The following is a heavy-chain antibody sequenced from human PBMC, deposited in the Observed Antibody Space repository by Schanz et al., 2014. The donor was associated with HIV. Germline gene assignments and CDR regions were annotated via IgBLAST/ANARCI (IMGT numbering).Heavy chain of an antibody. Sequence: EVQILESGGGLVQPGGSLRLSCEASGFTFSRYAMSWVRQAPGKGLEWVSSISGSGGSTYYADSVKGRFTISRGNSKNTLYLQMNSLRAEDTAVYYCAKGGFYGDYVSYYYGLDVWGQGTTVTVSS. J-gene: IGHJ6*02. CDR3: AKGGFYGDYVSYYYGLDV. D-gene: IGHD4-17*01. CDR2: ISGSGGST. V-gene: IGHV3-23*01. CDR1: GFTFSRYA.